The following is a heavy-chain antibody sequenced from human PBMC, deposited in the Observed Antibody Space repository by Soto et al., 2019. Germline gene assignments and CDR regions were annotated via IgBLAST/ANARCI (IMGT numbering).Heavy chain of an antibody. D-gene: IGHD3-22*01. CDR1: GYTFTSYD. Sequence: ASVKVSCKASGYTFTSYDINWVRQATGQGLEWMGWMNPNSGNTGYAQKFQGRVTMTRNTSISTAYMELSSLRSEDTAVYYCARGSYYYDSSGLSAFDYWGQGTLVTVSS. V-gene: IGHV1-8*01. J-gene: IGHJ4*02. CDR3: ARGSYYYDSSGLSAFDY. CDR2: MNPNSGNT.